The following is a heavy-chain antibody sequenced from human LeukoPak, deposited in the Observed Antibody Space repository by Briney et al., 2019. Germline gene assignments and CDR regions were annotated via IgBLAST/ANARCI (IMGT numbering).Heavy chain of an antibody. CDR2: IYYSGST. Sequence: PSETLSLTCTVAGGSISSYYWSWLRQPPGKGLEWIGYIYYSGSTNYNPSLKSRVTISVDTSKNQFSLKLSSVTAADTAVYYCARVNIVVVPATWEGAFDIWGQGTMVTVSS. V-gene: IGHV4-59*01. CDR3: ARVNIVVVPATWEGAFDI. CDR1: GGSISSYY. J-gene: IGHJ3*02. D-gene: IGHD2-2*01.